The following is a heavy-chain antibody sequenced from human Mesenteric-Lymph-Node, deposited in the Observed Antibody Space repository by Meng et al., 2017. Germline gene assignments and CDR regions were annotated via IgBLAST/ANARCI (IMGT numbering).Heavy chain of an antibody. V-gene: IGHV3-11*01. CDR2: TSTNAGTT. CDR1: GFTFSDYY. Sequence: QVQLVESGGGLVKPGASLRLSCAASGFTFSDYYMIWIRQVPGKGLEWVSYTSTNAGTTYYADSVEGRFTISRDNAKNTLYLQMNSLRGEDTAVYYCAKDYHIAGFDSWGQGALVTVSS. CDR3: AKDYHIAGFDS. J-gene: IGHJ4*02. D-gene: IGHD6-13*01.